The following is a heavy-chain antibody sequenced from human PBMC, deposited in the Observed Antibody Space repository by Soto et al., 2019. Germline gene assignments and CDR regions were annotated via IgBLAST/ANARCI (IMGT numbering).Heavy chain of an antibody. CDR1: GYSFTSYW. V-gene: IGHV5-10-1*01. CDR2: IDPSDSYT. Sequence: GESLKISCKASGYSFTSYWTSWVRQTPGKGLEWMGRIDPSDSYTNYSPSFQGHVTISADKSINTAYLQWSSLQASDTAIYYCARIFTTYPHYYFDYWSQGTLVTV. CDR3: ARIFTTYPHYYFDY. D-gene: IGHD3-22*01. J-gene: IGHJ4*02.